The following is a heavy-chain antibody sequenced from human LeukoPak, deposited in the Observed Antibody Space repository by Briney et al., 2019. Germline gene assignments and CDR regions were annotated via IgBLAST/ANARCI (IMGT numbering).Heavy chain of an antibody. CDR3: ASTGGSYLGDAFDI. Sequence: PSQTLSLTCTVSGGSISSGDYYWRWVRQPPGKGVEWVGYIYYSGSTYYNPSLKSRVTISVDTSKNQFSLKLSSVTAADTAVYYCASTGGSYLGDAFDIWGQGTMVTVSS. D-gene: IGHD1-26*01. J-gene: IGHJ3*02. V-gene: IGHV4-30-4*08. CDR2: IYYSGST. CDR1: GGSISSGDYY.